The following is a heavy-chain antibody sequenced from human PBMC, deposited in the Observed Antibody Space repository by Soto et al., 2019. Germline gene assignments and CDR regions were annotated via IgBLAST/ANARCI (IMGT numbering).Heavy chain of an antibody. CDR1: GFTFSSYG. CDR2: ISYNGSNK. CDR3: AKDGEMYSSGWHWYFDL. V-gene: IGHV3-30*18. D-gene: IGHD6-19*01. J-gene: IGHJ2*01. Sequence: QVQLVESGGGVVQPGRSLRLSCAASGFTFSSYGMHWVRQAPGKGLEWVAVISYNGSNKYYADSVKGRFTISRDNSKNTLYLQMNSLRAEDTAVYYCAKDGEMYSSGWHWYFDLWGRGTLVTVSS.